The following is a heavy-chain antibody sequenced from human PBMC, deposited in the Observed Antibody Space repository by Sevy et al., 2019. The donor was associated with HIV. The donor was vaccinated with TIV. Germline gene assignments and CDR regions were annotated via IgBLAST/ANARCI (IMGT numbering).Heavy chain of an antibody. J-gene: IGHJ5*02. D-gene: IGHD2-15*01. V-gene: IGHV4-59*01. CDR2: IYYSGST. Sequence: SETLSLTCTVSGGSISSYYWSWIRQPPGKGLEWIGYIYYSGSTNYNPALKSRGTISVDTSKNQFSLKLSSVTAVDTAVYYCARDAAYCSGGSCYSMSWFDPWGQGTLVTVSS. CDR1: GGSISSYY. CDR3: ARDAAYCSGGSCYSMSWFDP.